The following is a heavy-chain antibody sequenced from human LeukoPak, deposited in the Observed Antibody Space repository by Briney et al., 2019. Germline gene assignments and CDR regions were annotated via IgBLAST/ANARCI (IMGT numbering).Heavy chain of an antibody. CDR2: SSTSGSTI. Sequence: PGGSLRLSCAASGFIISDYYMSWIRQAPGKGLEWVSYSSTSGSTISYADSVKGRFTISRDNAKNSLYLQMNSLRAEDTAVYYCARESYYYGSGAYDPWGQGTLVTVSS. CDR1: GFIISDYY. D-gene: IGHD3-10*01. V-gene: IGHV3-11*01. CDR3: ARESYYYGSGAYDP. J-gene: IGHJ5*02.